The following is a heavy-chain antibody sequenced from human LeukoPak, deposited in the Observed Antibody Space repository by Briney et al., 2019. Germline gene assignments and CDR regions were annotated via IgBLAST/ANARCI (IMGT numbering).Heavy chain of an antibody. CDR2: SSTSGSTI. Sequence: PGGSLRLSCAASGFIISDYYMSWIRQAPGKGLEWVSYSSTSGSTISYADSVKGRFTISRDNAKNSLYLQMNSLRAEDTAVYYCARESYYYGSGAYDPWGQGTLVTVSS. CDR1: GFIISDYY. D-gene: IGHD3-10*01. V-gene: IGHV3-11*01. CDR3: ARESYYYGSGAYDP. J-gene: IGHJ5*02.